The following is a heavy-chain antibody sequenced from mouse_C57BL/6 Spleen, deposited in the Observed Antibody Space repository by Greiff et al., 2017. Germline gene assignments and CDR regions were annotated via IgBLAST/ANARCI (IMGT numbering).Heavy chain of an antibody. V-gene: IGHV5-17*01. CDR1: GFTFSDYG. Sequence: EVQLVESGGGLVKPGGSLKLSCAASGFTFSDYGMHWVRQAPEQGLEWVAYISSGSSTIYYADTVTGRFTISRDNAKNTLFLQMTSLRSEYTAMYYCARSDYGSSYDYAMDYWGQGTSVTVSS. J-gene: IGHJ4*01. D-gene: IGHD1-1*01. CDR3: ARSDYGSSYDYAMDY. CDR2: ISSGSSTI.